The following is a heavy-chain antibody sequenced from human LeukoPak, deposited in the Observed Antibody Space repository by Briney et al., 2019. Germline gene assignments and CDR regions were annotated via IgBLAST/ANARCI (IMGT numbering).Heavy chain of an antibody. J-gene: IGHJ4*02. V-gene: IGHV3-7*03. Sequence: GGSLRLSCAASGFTFSSYWMSWVRQAPGKGLEWVANIKQDGSEKYYVDSVKGRFTISRDNAKNSLYLQVNSLRAEDTAVYYCARDSKWLVRGLGVYWGQGTLVTVSS. CDR2: IKQDGSEK. CDR1: GFTFSSYW. CDR3: ARDSKWLVRGLGVY. D-gene: IGHD6-19*01.